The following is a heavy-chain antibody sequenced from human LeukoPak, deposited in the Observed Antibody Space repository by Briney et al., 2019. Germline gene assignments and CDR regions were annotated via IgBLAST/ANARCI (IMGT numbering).Heavy chain of an antibody. CDR3: ARRDWFDP. D-gene: IGHD2-21*01. J-gene: IGHJ5*02. CDR1: GYTFTSYD. V-gene: IGHV1-18*01. Sequence: APVTVSCKASGYTFTSYDINWVRQAPGQGLEWMGWVSGYNGNTNYAQKFEGRVAMTTDTSSSTAYMELRSLRSDDSAIYYCARRDWFDPWGQGTLVTVSS. CDR2: VSGYNGNT.